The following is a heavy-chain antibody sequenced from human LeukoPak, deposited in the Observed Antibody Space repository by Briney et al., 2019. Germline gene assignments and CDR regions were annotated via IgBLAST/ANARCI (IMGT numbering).Heavy chain of an antibody. J-gene: IGHJ4*02. CDR3: ARYYFDSSAYYRSGHFDY. Sequence: GGSLRLSCGASGFIFSNYTINWVRQAPGKGLEWVSYISRSSSVIYYADSVKGRFTISRDNAKNSLYLQMNSLRAEDTAVYYCARYYFDSSAYYRSGHFDYWGQGTLVTVSS. V-gene: IGHV3-48*01. CDR1: GFIFSNYT. D-gene: IGHD3-22*01. CDR2: ISRSSSVI.